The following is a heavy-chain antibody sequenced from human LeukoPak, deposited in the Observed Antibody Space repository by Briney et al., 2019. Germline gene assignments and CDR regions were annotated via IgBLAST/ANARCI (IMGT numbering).Heavy chain of an antibody. D-gene: IGHD3-10*01. CDR1: GFTLSSYG. Sequence: TGGSLRLLCAASGFTLSSYGMHWVRQAPGKGLEWVAVIWYDGSNKYYADSVKGRFTISRDNSKNTLYLQMNSLRAEDTAVYYCARDMSFGELPETWGQGTTVTVSS. CDR3: ARDMSFGELPET. J-gene: IGHJ6*02. CDR2: IWYDGSNK. V-gene: IGHV3-33*01.